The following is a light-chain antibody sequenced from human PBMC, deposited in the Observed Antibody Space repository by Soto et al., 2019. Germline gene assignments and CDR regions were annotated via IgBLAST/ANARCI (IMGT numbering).Light chain of an antibody. Sequence: QSALTQPRSVSGSPGQSVTISCTGTSSDVGGFNYVSWYQKHPGEAPKLMISEVNKRPSGVPDRFSGSKSGNTASLTISGLQAEDEADYYCCSYAGSPYFFGTGTKVTVL. J-gene: IGLJ1*01. CDR2: EVN. CDR3: CSYAGSPYF. CDR1: SSDVGGFNY. V-gene: IGLV2-11*01.